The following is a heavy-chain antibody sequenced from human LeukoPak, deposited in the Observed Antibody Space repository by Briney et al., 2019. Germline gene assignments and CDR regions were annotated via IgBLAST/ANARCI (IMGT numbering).Heavy chain of an antibody. J-gene: IGHJ4*02. Sequence: GGSLRLSCKVSGYTFANYWIGWVRQMPGEGLEWMGIIYPADSETRYSPSFQGQVTISVDKSISTAYLQWSSLKASDTAMYYCGRKISGSYYGLDYWGQGTLVTVSS. CDR1: GYTFANYW. CDR2: IYPADSET. V-gene: IGHV5-51*01. CDR3: GRKISGSYYGLDY. D-gene: IGHD1-26*01.